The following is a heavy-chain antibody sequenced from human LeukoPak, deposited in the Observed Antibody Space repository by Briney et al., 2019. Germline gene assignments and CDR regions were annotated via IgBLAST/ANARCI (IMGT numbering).Heavy chain of an antibody. CDR2: IRYDGSNK. CDR1: GFTFSSYG. V-gene: IGHV3-30*02. Sequence: GGSLRLSCAASGFTFSSYGMHWVRQAPGKGLEWVAFIRYDGSNKYYADSVKGRFTISRDNSKNTLYLQMNSLRAEDTAVYYCAKDGGFVSPQYYFDYWGQGTLVTVSS. J-gene: IGHJ4*02. CDR3: AKDGGFVSPQYYFDY. D-gene: IGHD3-16*01.